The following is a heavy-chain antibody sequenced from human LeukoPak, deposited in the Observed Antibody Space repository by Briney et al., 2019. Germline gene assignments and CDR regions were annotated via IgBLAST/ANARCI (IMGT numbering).Heavy chain of an antibody. CDR2: IYYSGST. V-gene: IGHV4-30-4*01. J-gene: IGHJ2*01. CDR3: ARGYGDKDWYFDL. CDR1: GGSISSGDYY. D-gene: IGHD4-17*01. Sequence: SETLSLTCSVSGGSISSGDYYWSWIRQPPGKGLEWIGYIYYSGSTYYKPSLKSRVTISVDTSKNQFSLKRSSVTAADTAVYYCARGYGDKDWYFDLWGRGTLVTVSS.